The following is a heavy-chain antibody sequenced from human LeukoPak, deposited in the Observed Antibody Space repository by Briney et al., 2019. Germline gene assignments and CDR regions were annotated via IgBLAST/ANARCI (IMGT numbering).Heavy chain of an antibody. CDR2: IYSCGST. J-gene: IGHJ3*02. CDR1: GGSISHYF. Sequence: SETLPLTCPVCGGSISHYFWSWIRPPAGKGLAGIGCIYSCGSTNYNPSLKSRVTMSVNTSKNQFSLKLNSVTGADTAIYYCARQSEPTHDPFDIWGQGTMVTVSS. CDR3: ARQSEPTHDPFDI. V-gene: IGHV4-4*07.